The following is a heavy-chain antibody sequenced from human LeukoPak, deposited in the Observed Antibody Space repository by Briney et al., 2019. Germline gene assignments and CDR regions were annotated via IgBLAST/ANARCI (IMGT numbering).Heavy chain of an antibody. J-gene: IGHJ4*02. CDR1: GYTFTSYD. Sequence: ASVKVSCKASGYTFTSYDINWVRQATGQGLEWMGWMNPNSGNTGYAQKFQGRVTITRNTSISTAYMELSSLRSEDTAVYYCARYEAARYTRITYDYWGPGTLVTVSS. CDR2: MNPNSGNT. CDR3: ARYEAARYTRITYDY. V-gene: IGHV1-8*03. D-gene: IGHD6-6*01.